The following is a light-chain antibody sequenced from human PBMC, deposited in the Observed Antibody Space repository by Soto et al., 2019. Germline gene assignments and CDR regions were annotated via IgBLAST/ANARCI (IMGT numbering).Light chain of an antibody. J-gene: IGLJ1*01. V-gene: IGLV2-14*01. Sequence: QSVLTQPASLSGSPGQSITISCTGTISDVGGYNYVSWYQQHPGKAPKLMIYEVRNRPSGVSNRFSGSKSGNTASLTISGLQAEDEADYYCSSYTSSSTYVFGTGTKVTVL. CDR3: SSYTSSSTYV. CDR1: ISDVGGYNY. CDR2: EVR.